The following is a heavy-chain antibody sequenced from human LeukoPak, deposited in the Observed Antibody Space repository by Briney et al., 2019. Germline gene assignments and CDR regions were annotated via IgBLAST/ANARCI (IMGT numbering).Heavy chain of an antibody. V-gene: IGHV1-8*02. J-gene: IGHJ6*02. CDR3: ARFSELAYYYYGMDV. Sequence: GASVKVSCKASGYTFTSYDINWVRQATGQGLEWMGWMNPNSGNTGYAQKFQGRVTMTRNTSISTAYMELSSLRSEDTAVYYCARFSELAYYYYGMDVWGQGTTATVSS. CDR2: MNPNSGNT. CDR1: GYTFTSYD. D-gene: IGHD1-26*01.